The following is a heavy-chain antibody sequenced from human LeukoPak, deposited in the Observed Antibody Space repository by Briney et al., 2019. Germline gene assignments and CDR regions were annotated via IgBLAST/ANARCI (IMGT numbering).Heavy chain of an antibody. D-gene: IGHD3-3*01. CDR1: GGSFSGYY. J-gene: IGHJ4*02. CDR2: INHSGST. V-gene: IGHV4-34*01. CDR3: ARGPTDRLRFLEWLLHPIDY. Sequence: PSETLSLTCAVYGGSFSGYYWSWIHQPPGKGLEWIGEINHSGSTNYNPSLKSRVTISVDTSKNQFSLKLSSVTAADTAVYYCARGPTDRLRFLEWLLHPIDYWGQGTLVTVSS.